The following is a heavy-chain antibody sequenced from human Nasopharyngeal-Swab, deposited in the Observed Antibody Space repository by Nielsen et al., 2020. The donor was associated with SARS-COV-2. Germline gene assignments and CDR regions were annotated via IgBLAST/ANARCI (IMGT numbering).Heavy chain of an antibody. J-gene: IGHJ4*02. V-gene: IGHV4-30-4*01. Sequence: WIRQPPGKGLERIGYIYYSGSTYYNPSLKSRVTISVDTSKNQFPLKLSSVTAADTAVYYCARAVVWVGAAPSAVWGYFDYWGQGTLVTVSS. CDR3: ARAVVWVGAAPSAVWGYFDY. CDR2: IYYSGST. D-gene: IGHD2-15*01.